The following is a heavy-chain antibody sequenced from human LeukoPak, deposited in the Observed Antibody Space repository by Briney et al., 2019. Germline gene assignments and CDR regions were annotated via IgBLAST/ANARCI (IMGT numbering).Heavy chain of an antibody. V-gene: IGHV3-7*04. Sequence: GGSLRLSCAPSGFTFSNHWMSWVRQAPGKGLEWVANIKRDGSETHYVDSVKGRFTISRDNAKNSLYLQMNSLRAEDTAVYYCARDAGTFDWSGGYFDCWGQGTLVTVSP. CDR2: IKRDGSET. CDR3: ARDAGTFDWSGGYFDC. CDR1: GFTFSNHW. J-gene: IGHJ4*02. D-gene: IGHD3-9*01.